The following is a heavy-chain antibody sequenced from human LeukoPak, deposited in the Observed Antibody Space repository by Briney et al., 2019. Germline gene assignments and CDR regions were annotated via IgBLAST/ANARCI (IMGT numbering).Heavy chain of an antibody. V-gene: IGHV3-23*01. D-gene: IGHD2-2*01. CDR2: ISGSGGST. CDR1: GITFSSYA. Sequence: GGSLRLSCAASGITFSSYAMSWVRQAPGKGLEWVSAISGSGGSTYYADSVKGRFTISRDNSKNTLYLQMNSLRAEDTAVYYCAKDPYCSSTSCAIGGWGQGTLGTVSS. J-gene: IGHJ4*02. CDR3: AKDPYCSSTSCAIGG.